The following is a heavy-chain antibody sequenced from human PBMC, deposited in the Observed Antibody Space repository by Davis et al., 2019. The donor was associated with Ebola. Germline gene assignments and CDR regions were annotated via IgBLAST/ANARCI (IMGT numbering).Heavy chain of an antibody. CDR1: GFTFSSYS. CDR2: IRYDGSNK. V-gene: IGHV3-30*02. CDR3: AKSGLSFGVVKYHYGMDV. J-gene: IGHJ6*04. Sequence: GESLKISCAASGFTFSSYSMSWVRQAPGKGLEWVAFIRYDGSNKYYADSVKGRFTISRDNSKNTLYLQMNSLRAEDTAVYYCAKSGLSFGVVKYHYGMDVWGKGTTVTVSS. D-gene: IGHD3-3*01.